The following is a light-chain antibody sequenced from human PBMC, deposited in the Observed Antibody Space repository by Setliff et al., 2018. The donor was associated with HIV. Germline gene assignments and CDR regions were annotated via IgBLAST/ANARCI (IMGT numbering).Light chain of an antibody. Sequence: QSVLTQPASVSGSPGQSITISCTGTSSDVGGYNYVSWYQHYPGKAPKFMIYDVTTRPSGVPDRFSGSKSGNTASLTISGLQAEDEADYYCCSYAGSYTPVIFGGGTKVTVL. CDR1: SSDVGGYNY. V-gene: IGLV2-11*01. CDR3: CSYAGSYTPVI. J-gene: IGLJ2*01. CDR2: DVT.